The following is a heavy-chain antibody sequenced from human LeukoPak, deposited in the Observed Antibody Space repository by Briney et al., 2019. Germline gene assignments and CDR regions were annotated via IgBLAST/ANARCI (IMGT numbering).Heavy chain of an antibody. Sequence: ASVKVSCKASGYTFTSYGISWVRQAPGQGLECMGWISAYNGNTNYAQKLQGRVTMTTDTSTSTAYMELRSLRSDDTAVHYCARGSRIKTYYDNPTRPDYWGQGTLVTVSS. CDR3: ARGSRIKTYYDNPTRPDY. V-gene: IGHV1-18*01. CDR2: ISAYNGNT. D-gene: IGHD3-22*01. J-gene: IGHJ4*02. CDR1: GYTFTSYG.